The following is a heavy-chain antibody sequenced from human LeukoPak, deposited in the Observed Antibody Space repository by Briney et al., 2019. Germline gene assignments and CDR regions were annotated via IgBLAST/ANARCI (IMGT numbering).Heavy chain of an antibody. D-gene: IGHD3-3*01. CDR2: INTDGSST. V-gene: IGHV3-74*01. Sequence: PGGSLRLSCAASGFTFSSYWMHWVRQAPGKGLVWVSRINTDGSSTSYADSVKGRFTISRDNAKNTLYLQMNSLRAEDTAVYYCARPYDSRYYFGSWAQGTLVTVSS. CDR1: GFTFSSYW. J-gene: IGHJ4*02. CDR3: ARPYDSRYYFGS.